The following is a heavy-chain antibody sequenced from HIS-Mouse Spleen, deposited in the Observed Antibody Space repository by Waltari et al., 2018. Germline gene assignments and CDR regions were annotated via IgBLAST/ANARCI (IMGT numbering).Heavy chain of an antibody. CDR2: IYYSGST. CDR1: GGSISSSSYY. Sequence: QLQLQESGPGLVKPSETLSLTCTVSGGSISSSSYYWGWFRQPPGKGLEWIGSIYYSGSTSYTPSLKSRVTISVDTSKNQFSLKLGSVTAADTAVYYCAREIPYSSSWYDWYFDLWGRGTLVTVSS. D-gene: IGHD6-13*01. CDR3: AREIPYSSSWYDWYFDL. V-gene: IGHV4-39*07. J-gene: IGHJ2*01.